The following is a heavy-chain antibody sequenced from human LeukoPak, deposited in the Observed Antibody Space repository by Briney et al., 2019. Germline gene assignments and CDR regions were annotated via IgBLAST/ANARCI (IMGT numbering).Heavy chain of an antibody. J-gene: IGHJ6*03. Sequence: SETLSLTCTVSGSSISSYYWSWIRQPAGKGLEWIGRIYTSGSTNYNPSLKSRVTMSVDTSKNQFSLKLSSVTAADTAVYYCARDTAMSLRRGHYYYMDVWRKGTTVTVSS. D-gene: IGHD5-18*01. V-gene: IGHV4-4*07. CDR3: ARDTAMSLRRGHYYYMDV. CDR2: IYTSGST. CDR1: GSSISSYY.